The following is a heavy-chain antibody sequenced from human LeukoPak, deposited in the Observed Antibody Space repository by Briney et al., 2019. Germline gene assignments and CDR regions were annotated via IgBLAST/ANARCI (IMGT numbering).Heavy chain of an antibody. CDR1: NDSIKDYY. Sequence: SETLSLTCAVSNDSIKDYYWNWIRQPPGKGLEWIGRIYTSGSTNYNPSLKSRVTMSVDTSKNQFSLKLSSVTAADTAVYYCARELIVVVPAATNRFDPWGQGTLVTVSS. CDR3: ARELIVVVPAATNRFDP. V-gene: IGHV4-4*07. CDR2: IYTSGST. J-gene: IGHJ5*02. D-gene: IGHD2-2*01.